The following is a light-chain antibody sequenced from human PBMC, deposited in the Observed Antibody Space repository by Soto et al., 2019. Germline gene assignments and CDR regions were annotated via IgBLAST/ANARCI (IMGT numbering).Light chain of an antibody. CDR3: QQYYSTPPA. V-gene: IGKV4-1*01. J-gene: IGKJ1*01. Sequence: DIVMTQSPDSLAVSLGERATINCKSSQSVLYSSNNKNYLAWYQQKPGQPPKLLIYWASTRESGVPDRFSGSGSGTDFTLPISSLQAEDVEVYYCQQYYSTPPAFGQGTKVEI. CDR2: WAS. CDR1: QSVLYSSNNKNY.